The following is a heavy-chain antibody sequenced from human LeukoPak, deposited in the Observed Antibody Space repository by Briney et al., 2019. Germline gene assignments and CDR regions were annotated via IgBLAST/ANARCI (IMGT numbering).Heavy chain of an antibody. Sequence: GGSLTLSCAASGFTFSDYWMSWVRQAPGKGLEWVSSISSSSSYIYYADSVKGRFTISRDNAKNSLYLQMNSLRAEDTAVYYCASPSGYSGYGQYYYDSSGYYYWGQGTLVTVSS. CDR3: ASPSGYSGYGQYYYDSSGYYY. CDR2: ISSSSSYI. CDR1: GFTFSDYW. J-gene: IGHJ4*02. D-gene: IGHD3-22*01. V-gene: IGHV3-21*01.